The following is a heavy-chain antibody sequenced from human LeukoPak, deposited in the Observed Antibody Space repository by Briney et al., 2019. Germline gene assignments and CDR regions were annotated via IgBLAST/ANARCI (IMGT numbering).Heavy chain of an antibody. CDR1: EITFEDYA. CDR3: LKDFDY. CDR2: ISWNSGSI. J-gene: IGHJ4*02. Sequence: GRSLRLSCAASEITFEDYAMHWVRQAPGKGLEWVSGISWNSGSIAYADSVKGRFTVSRDNSKNTLYLQMNSLRVEDTAVYHCLKDFDYWGQGALVTVSS. V-gene: IGHV3-9*01.